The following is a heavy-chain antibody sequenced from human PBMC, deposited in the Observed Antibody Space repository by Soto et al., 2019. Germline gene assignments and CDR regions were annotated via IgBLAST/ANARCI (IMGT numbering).Heavy chain of an antibody. CDR1: GFTFSSYG. J-gene: IGHJ2*01. Sequence: QVPLVESGGGVVQPGRSLRLSCAASGFTFSSYGMHWVRQAPGKGLEWVAVIWYDGSNKYYADSVKGRFTISRDNSKNTLYLQMNSLRAEDTAVYYCARDQGVWGSYQYFDLWGRGTLVTVSS. V-gene: IGHV3-33*01. CDR3: ARDQGVWGSYQYFDL. D-gene: IGHD3-16*02. CDR2: IWYDGSNK.